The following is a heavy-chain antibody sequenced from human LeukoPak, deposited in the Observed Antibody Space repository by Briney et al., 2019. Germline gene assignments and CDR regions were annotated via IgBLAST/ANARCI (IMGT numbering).Heavy chain of an antibody. Sequence: SETLSLTCDVSGGSCDDYYCSWIRQPPGKGLEWIGEIHPHGIFYYNSSLMSRVTMSIDTSKSQFSLRLTSVTAADTAFYYCARGRDRSKAGDHWGQGSLVTVSS. CDR1: GGSCDDYY. CDR3: ARGRDRSKAGDH. D-gene: IGHD5-24*01. CDR2: IHPHGIF. V-gene: IGHV4-34*01. J-gene: IGHJ4*02.